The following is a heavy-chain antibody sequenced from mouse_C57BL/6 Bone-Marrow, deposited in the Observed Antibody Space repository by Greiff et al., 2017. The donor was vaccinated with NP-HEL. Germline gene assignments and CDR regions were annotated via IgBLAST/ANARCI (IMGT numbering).Heavy chain of an antibody. CDR2: IDPSDSYT. V-gene: IGHV1-69*01. J-gene: IGHJ2*01. CDR3: AREERDFDY. Sequence: QVQLQQPGAELVMPGASVKLSCKASGYTFTSYWMHWVKQRPGQGLEWIGEIDPSDSYTNYNQKFKGKSTLTVDKSSSTAYMQLSSLTSEDSAVYYCAREERDFDYWGQGTTLTVSS. CDR1: GYTFTSYW.